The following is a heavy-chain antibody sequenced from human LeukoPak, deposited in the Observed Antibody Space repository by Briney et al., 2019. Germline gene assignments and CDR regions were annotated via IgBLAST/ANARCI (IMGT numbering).Heavy chain of an antibody. CDR2: ISSSSSYI. J-gene: IGHJ4*02. CDR1: GFTFSSYS. V-gene: IGHV3-21*01. Sequence: MPGGSLGLSCAASGFTFSSYSMNWVRQAPGKGLEWVSSISSSSSYIYYADSVKGRFTISRDNAKNSLYLQMNSLRAEDTAVYYCARVCGGSSYGTDCWGQGTLVTVSS. CDR3: ARVCGGSSYGTDC. D-gene: IGHD2-15*01.